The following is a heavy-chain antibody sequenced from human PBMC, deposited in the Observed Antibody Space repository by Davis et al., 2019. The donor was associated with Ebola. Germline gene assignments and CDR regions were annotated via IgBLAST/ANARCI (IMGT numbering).Heavy chain of an antibody. J-gene: IGHJ4*02. CDR1: GFSFNTSA. CDR3: ASDPVAGRFGY. Sequence: SVTVSCLVSGFSFNTSAVQWVRQARGHRLEWIGWVVLGSGNKKYAQKFQERVIIIRDMSTNTAYLELSSLRFEATAVYYCASDPVAGRFGYWGQGTLVTVSS. V-gene: IGHV1-58*01. D-gene: IGHD6-19*01. CDR2: VVLGSGNK.